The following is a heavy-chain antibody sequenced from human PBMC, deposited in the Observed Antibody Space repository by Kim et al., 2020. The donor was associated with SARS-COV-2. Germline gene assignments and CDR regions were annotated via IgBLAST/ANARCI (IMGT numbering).Heavy chain of an antibody. CDR1: GFTFHNYA. J-gene: IGHJ5*02. CDR3: TPHDSSWFDP. CDR2: ISGDGTST. D-gene: IGHD3-22*01. V-gene: IGHV3-43*02. Sequence: GGSLRLSCAVSGFTFHNYAMHWVRQPPGKGLEWVSFISGDGTSTYYADSVKGRFTISRDNSKNSLYLQVNSLRTEDTALYYCTPHDSSWFDPGAREPWSPSPQ.